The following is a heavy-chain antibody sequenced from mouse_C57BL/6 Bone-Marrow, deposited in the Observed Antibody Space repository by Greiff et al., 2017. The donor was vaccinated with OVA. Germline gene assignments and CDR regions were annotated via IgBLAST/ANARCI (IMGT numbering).Heavy chain of an antibody. CDR2: INPNNGGT. CDR3: AREGVTWFAY. J-gene: IGHJ3*01. Sequence: VQLKESGPELVKPGASVKIPCKASGYTFTDYNMDWVKQSHGKSLEWIGDINPNNGGTIYNQKFKGKATLTVDKSSSTAYMESRSLTSEDTAVYYCAREGVTWFAYWGQGTLVTVSA. CDR1: GYTFTDYN. V-gene: IGHV1-18*01.